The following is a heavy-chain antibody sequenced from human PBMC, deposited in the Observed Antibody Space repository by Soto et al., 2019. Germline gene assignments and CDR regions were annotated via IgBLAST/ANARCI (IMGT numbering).Heavy chain of an antibody. CDR1: GGTFSSYA. J-gene: IGHJ4*02. Sequence: QVQLVQSGAEVKKPGSSVKVSCKASGGTFSSYAISWVRQAPGQGLEWMGGIIPIFGTANYAQKFQGRVRITAEESTSTAYMELSSLRSEDTAVYYCARGGLRKTTVSHFDYWGQGTLVTVSS. V-gene: IGHV1-69*01. D-gene: IGHD4-17*01. CDR3: ARGGLRKTTVSHFDY. CDR2: IIPIFGTA.